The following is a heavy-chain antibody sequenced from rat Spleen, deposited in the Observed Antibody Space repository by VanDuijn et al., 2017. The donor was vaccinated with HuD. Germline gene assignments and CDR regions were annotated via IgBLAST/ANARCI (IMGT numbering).Heavy chain of an antibody. Sequence: EVQLVESGGGLVQPGRSMKLSCAASGFTFSDYGMAWVRQAPTKGLEWVATISYGDGSGHSSTYYRDSVKGRFTISRDNAKSTLSLQLDSLRSEDTATYYCARHPDYSNYFDYWGQGVMVTVSS. CDR1: GFTFSDYG. J-gene: IGHJ2*01. CDR3: ARHPDYSNYFDY. CDR2: ISYGDGSGHSST. D-gene: IGHD1-1*01. V-gene: IGHV5-29*01.